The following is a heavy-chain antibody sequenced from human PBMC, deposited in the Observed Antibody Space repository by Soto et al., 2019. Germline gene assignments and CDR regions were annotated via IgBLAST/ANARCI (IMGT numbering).Heavy chain of an antibody. J-gene: IGHJ4*02. Sequence: QLQLQESGSGLVKPSQTLSLTCAVSGGSISSGGYSWSWIRQPPGKGLEWIGYIYHSGSTYYNPSLKSRVTISVDRSKNQFSLKLSSVTAADIAVYYCATAGGLGAVAADYWGRGTLVTVSS. V-gene: IGHV4-30-2*01. CDR1: GGSISSGGYS. CDR2: IYHSGST. D-gene: IGHD6-19*01. CDR3: ATAGGLGAVAADY.